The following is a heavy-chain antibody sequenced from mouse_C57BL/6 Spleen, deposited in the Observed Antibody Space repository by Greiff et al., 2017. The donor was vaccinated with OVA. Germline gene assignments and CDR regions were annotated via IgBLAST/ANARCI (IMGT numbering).Heavy chain of an antibody. CDR2: ISSGSSNI. CDR3: ARGGYYVRDV. Sequence: DVMLVESGGGLVKPGGSLKLSCAASGFTFSDYGMHWVRQAPEKGLEWVAYISSGSSNIYYADTVKGRFTISRDNAENTLFLKRTSLRSEDTAVYYCARGGYYVRDVWGTGTTVTVSS. CDR1: GFTFSDYG. D-gene: IGHD1-1*01. V-gene: IGHV5-17*01. J-gene: IGHJ1*03.